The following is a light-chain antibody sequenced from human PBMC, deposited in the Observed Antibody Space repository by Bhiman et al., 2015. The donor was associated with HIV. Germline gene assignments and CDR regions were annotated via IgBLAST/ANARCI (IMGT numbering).Light chain of an antibody. V-gene: IGLV3-21*01. J-gene: IGLJ1*01. Sequence: GPGKPANITCGGDNIGSKSVHWYQQKPGQAPVVVMFYDSDRPSGIPDRFSGSKSGNTATLTISGTQTMDEADYYCQAWDSRVLYVFGNGTKVSVL. CDR1: NIGSKS. CDR3: QAWDSRVLYV. CDR2: YDS.